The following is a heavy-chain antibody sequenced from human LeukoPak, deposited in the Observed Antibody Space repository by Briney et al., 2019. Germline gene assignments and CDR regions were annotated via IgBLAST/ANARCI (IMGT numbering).Heavy chain of an antibody. V-gene: IGHV3-33*08. CDR2: IWYDGSNK. J-gene: IGHJ4*02. D-gene: IGHD5-12*01. CDR3: ARGTPGSWNSGYGDFDY. CDR1: GFTFSSYA. Sequence: RAGRSLRLSCAASGFTFSSYAMHRVRQAPGKGLEWVAVIWYDGSNKYYADSVKGRFTISRDNSKNTLYLQMNSLRAEDTAVYYCARGTPGSWNSGYGDFDYWGQGTLVTVSS.